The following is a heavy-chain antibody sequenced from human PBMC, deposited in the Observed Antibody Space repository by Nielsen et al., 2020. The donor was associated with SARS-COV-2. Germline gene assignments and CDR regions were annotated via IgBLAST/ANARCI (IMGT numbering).Heavy chain of an antibody. Sequence: GGSLRLSCAASGITFSSYGMHWVRQAPGKGLEWVSGIRWNSGSIGYADSVKGRLTISRDNAKNSLYLQMNSLRAEDTALYHCARTEGFVVVEARGAGMDVWGQGTTVTVSS. D-gene: IGHD2-15*01. J-gene: IGHJ6*02. CDR1: GITFSSYG. V-gene: IGHV3-9*01. CDR2: IRWNSGSI. CDR3: ARTEGFVVVEARGAGMDV.